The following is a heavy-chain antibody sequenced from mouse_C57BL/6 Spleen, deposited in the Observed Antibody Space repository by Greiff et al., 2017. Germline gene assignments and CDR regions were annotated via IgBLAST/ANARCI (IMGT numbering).Heavy chain of an antibody. V-gene: IGHV1-62-2*01. J-gene: IGHJ4*01. CDR1: GYTFTEYT. D-gene: IGHD1-1*01. Sequence: QVQLQQSGAELVKPGASVKLSCKASGYTFTEYTIHWVKQRSGQGLEWIGWFYPGSGSIKYNEKFKDKATLTADKSSSTVYMELSRLTSEDSAVYFCARYAYYYGSSPYYSMDYWGQGTSVTVSS. CDR3: ARYAYYYGSSPYYSMDY. CDR2: FYPGSGSI.